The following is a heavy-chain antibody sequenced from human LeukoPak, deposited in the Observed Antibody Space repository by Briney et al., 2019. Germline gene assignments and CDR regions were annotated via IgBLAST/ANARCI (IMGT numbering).Heavy chain of an antibody. Sequence: SETLSLSCIVSGVSISTDYRSWVRQPAGKGLEWISRIYTGGTAKYNSSLKSRVTISVDRSKNQFSLKVKSVTAADTAVYYCARVIAGAGGFWHDPWGRGTLVTVSA. CDR3: ARVIAGAGGFWHDP. CDR2: IYTGGTA. V-gene: IGHV4-4*07. D-gene: IGHD1-26*01. J-gene: IGHJ5*02. CDR1: GVSISTDY.